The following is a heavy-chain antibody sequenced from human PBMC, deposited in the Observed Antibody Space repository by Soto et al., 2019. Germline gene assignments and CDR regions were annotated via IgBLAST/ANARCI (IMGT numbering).Heavy chain of an antibody. V-gene: IGHV1-3*01. CDR1: GYTFTNYA. CDR2: VNAGNGNT. Sequence: GASVKVSCKASGYTFTNYAMQWVRQAPGQRLEWMGWVNAGNGNTKYSQKFQGRVTITRDTSASTAYMELSSLTSEDTAVYYCARGVWTMTWGAYYFDNWGQGTLVTSPQ. J-gene: IGHJ4*02. CDR3: ARGVWTMTWGAYYFDN. D-gene: IGHD3-16*01.